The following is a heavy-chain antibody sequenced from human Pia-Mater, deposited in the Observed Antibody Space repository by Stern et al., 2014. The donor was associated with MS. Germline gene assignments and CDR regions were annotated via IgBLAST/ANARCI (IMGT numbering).Heavy chain of an antibody. CDR1: GFKFSIYW. CDR3: ARQTTAWASDV. Sequence: EVQLVESGAELIRPGESLKISCKGSGFKFSIYWIAWVRQMPGKGLEWMGIIYPGDAENRYTPPFQGQVTMSADKSTSTAYLQWSSLNASDTAMYFCARQTTAWASDVWGQGTLVTVSS. D-gene: IGHD1-14*01. J-gene: IGHJ4*02. CDR2: IYPGDAEN. V-gene: IGHV5-51*01.